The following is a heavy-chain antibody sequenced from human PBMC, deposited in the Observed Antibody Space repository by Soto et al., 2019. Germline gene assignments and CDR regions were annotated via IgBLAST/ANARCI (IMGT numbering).Heavy chain of an antibody. Sequence: EVQVVESGGGLVKPGGPLRLSCAASGFTFSSYSMNWVRQAPGKGLEWVSSISRSAGNTYYADSVKGRFTISRDNAKNSMYLQMNSLRAEDTAVYYCARDQVPGLDAFDIWGQGTMVTVSS. CDR1: GFTFSSYS. V-gene: IGHV3-21*01. CDR2: ISRSAGNT. J-gene: IGHJ3*02. CDR3: ARDQVPGLDAFDI.